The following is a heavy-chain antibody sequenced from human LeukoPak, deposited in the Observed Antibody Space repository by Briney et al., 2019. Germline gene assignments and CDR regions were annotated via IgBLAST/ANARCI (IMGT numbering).Heavy chain of an antibody. V-gene: IGHV1-46*01. D-gene: IGHD6-13*01. Sequence: ASVKVSCKVSGYTLTELSMHWVRQAPGQGLEWMGIINPSGGSTSYAQKFQGRVTMTRDTSTSTVYVELSSLRSEDTAVYYCARGGGIAAAGTTPDAFDIWRQGTMVTVSS. CDR3: ARGGGIAAAGTTPDAFDI. J-gene: IGHJ3*02. CDR2: INPSGGST. CDR1: GYTLTELS.